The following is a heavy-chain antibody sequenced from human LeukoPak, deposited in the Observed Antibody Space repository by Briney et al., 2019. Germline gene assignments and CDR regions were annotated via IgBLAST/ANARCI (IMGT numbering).Heavy chain of an antibody. D-gene: IGHD4-17*01. J-gene: IGHJ4*02. Sequence: SETLSLTCTVSGGSVSSGSYYWSWIRQPPGKGLEWIGYIYYSGSTNYNPSLKSRVTISVDTSKNQFSLKLSSVTAADTAVYYCARDRVTTGYFDYWGQGILVTVSS. CDR3: ARDRVTTGYFDY. CDR1: GGSVSSGSYY. V-gene: IGHV4-61*01. CDR2: IYYSGST.